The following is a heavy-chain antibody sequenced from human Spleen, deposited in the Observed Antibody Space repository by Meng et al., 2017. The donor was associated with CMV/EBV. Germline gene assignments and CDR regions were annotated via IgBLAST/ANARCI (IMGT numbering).Heavy chain of an antibody. V-gene: IGHV4-39*07. Sequence: SETLSLTCTVSGGSVSSGSYYWSWIRQSPGKGLEWIGKINHGGSTFYNPSLKSRVTISLDMSKNQFSLGLTSVTAADTAVYYCARDSSGWYDGYFDSWGQGTLVTVSS. D-gene: IGHD6-19*01. J-gene: IGHJ4*02. CDR1: GGSVSSGSYY. CDR3: ARDSSGWYDGYFDS. CDR2: INHGGST.